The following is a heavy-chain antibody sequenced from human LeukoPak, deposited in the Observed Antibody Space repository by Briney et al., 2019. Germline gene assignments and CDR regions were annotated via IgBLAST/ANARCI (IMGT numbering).Heavy chain of an antibody. Sequence: PSQTLSLTCTVSGGSISSSSYYWGWIRQPPGKGLEWIGSIYYSGSTYYNPSLKSRVTISVDTSKRQFSLKLSSVTAADTAVYYCARDCDSWGLPSGYFDYWGQGTLVNGFS. CDR1: GGSISSSSYY. V-gene: IGHV4-39*07. D-gene: IGHD3-16*01. CDR3: ARDCDSWGLPSGYFDY. CDR2: IYYSGST. J-gene: IGHJ4*02.